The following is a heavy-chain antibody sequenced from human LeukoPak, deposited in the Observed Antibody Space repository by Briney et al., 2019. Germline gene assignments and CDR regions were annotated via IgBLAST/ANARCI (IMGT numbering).Heavy chain of an antibody. Sequence: QPGRSLRLSCAASGFTFSSYGMHWVRQAPGKGLEWVAVIWYDGSNKYYADSVKGRFTISRDNSKNTLYLQMNSLRAEDTAVYYCARGELELPPDYWSQGTLVTVSS. CDR3: ARGELELPPDY. V-gene: IGHV3-33*01. CDR2: IWYDGSNK. J-gene: IGHJ4*02. D-gene: IGHD1-7*01. CDR1: GFTFSSYG.